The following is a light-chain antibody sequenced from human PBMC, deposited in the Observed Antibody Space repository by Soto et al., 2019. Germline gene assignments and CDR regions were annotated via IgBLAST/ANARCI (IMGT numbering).Light chain of an antibody. CDR1: ISDVGDYNY. CDR2: EVS. J-gene: IGLJ1*01. V-gene: IGLV2-14*01. CDR3: SSYTSATTYV. Sequence: QSALTQPASVSGSPGQSITISCTGTISDVGDYNYVSWYQHHPVKAPKLIIHEVSDRHSGISNRFSGSKSGNTASLTISGLQAEDEADYYCSSYTSATTYVFGTGTRSLS.